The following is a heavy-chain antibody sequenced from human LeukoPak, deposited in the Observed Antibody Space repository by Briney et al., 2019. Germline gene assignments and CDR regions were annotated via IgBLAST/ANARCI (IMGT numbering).Heavy chain of an antibody. CDR3: ARVDAYSSGWYEDY. D-gene: IGHD6-19*01. Sequence: ASVKVSCKASGYTFTSYGISWVRQAPGQGLEWMGWISAYNGNTNYAQKLQGRVTMTTDTSTSTAYMELRSLRSDDAAVYYCARVDAYSSGWYEDYWGQGTLVTVSS. CDR2: ISAYNGNT. J-gene: IGHJ4*02. CDR1: GYTFTSYG. V-gene: IGHV1-18*01.